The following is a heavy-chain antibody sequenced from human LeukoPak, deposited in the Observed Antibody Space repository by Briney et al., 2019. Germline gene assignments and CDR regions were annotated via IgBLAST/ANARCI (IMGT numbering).Heavy chain of an antibody. J-gene: IGHJ4*02. Sequence: PSETLSLTCTVSGGSISPYYWSWIRQPPGKQLEWIAFISYSGSPEYNPSLKSRVTISVDTSKNQFSLKLSSVTAADTAVYYCARDRAAVDSYYFDYWGQGTLVTVSS. CDR2: ISYSGSP. V-gene: IGHV4-59*01. CDR1: GGSISPYY. D-gene: IGHD3-10*01. CDR3: ARDRAAVDSYYFDY.